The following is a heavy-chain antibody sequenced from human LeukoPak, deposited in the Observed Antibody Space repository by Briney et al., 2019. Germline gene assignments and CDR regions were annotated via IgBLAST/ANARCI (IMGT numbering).Heavy chain of an antibody. CDR2: IYYSGYT. V-gene: IGHV4-59*01. CDR3: ARAVSSVVVIPF. Sequence: SETLSLTCTVSGASISSYYWSWIRQPPGKGLEWIGCIYYSGYTNYNPSLKSRVTISVDTSKNQFSLKLSSVTAADTAVYYCARAVSSVVVIPFWGQGTLVTVSS. D-gene: IGHD3-22*01. J-gene: IGHJ4*02. CDR1: GASISSYY.